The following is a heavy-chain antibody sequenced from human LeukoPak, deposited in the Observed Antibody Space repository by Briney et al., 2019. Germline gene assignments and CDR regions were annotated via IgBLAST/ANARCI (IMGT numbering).Heavy chain of an antibody. CDR3: ARGDPIYDFWSGGDY. V-gene: IGHV3-7*01. Sequence: GGSLRLSCAASGIILSSYWMSWVRQAPGKGLEWVANIKQDGSEKWYVDSVKGRFTISRDNAKNSLYLQMNSLRVEDTAVYYCARGDPIYDFWSGGDYWGQGSLVTVSS. D-gene: IGHD3-3*01. J-gene: IGHJ4*02. CDR2: IKQDGSEK. CDR1: GIILSSYW.